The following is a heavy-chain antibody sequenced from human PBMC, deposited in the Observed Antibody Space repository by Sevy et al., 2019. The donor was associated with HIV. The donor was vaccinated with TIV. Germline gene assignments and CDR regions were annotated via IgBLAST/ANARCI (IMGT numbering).Heavy chain of an antibody. D-gene: IGHD3-22*01. CDR3: ARKGSSGYYGGYYFDY. J-gene: IGHJ4*02. CDR2: ISAYNGNT. V-gene: IGHV1-18*04. Sequence: ASVKVSCKASGYTFTSYGISWVRQAPGQGLEWMGWISAYNGNTNYAQKLQGRVTMTTDTSTGTAYMELGSLRSDDTAVYYCARKGSSGYYGGYYFDYWGQGTLVTVSS. CDR1: GYTFTSYG.